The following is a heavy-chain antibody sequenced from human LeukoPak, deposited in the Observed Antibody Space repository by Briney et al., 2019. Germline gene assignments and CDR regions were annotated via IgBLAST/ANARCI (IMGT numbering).Heavy chain of an antibody. CDR3: ARSELGADAFDI. V-gene: IGHV4-61*02. Sequence: SQTLSLTCAVSGGSISSGTYYWNWIRQPAGKALEWIGRIYSSGSTNYIPSLKSRMTISVDTSRNQLSLRLSSVTAADTAVYYCARSELGADAFDIWGQGTMVTVSS. J-gene: IGHJ3*02. CDR2: IYSSGST. CDR1: GGSISSGTYY. D-gene: IGHD7-27*01.